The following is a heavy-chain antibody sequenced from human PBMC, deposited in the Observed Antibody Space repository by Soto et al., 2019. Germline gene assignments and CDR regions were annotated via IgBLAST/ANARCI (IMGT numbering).Heavy chain of an antibody. D-gene: IGHD5-12*01. V-gene: IGHV3-33*01. J-gene: IGHJ6*02. CDR2: IWYDGSNK. Sequence: GGSLRLSCAASGFTFSSYGMHWGRQAPGKGLEWVAVIWYDGSNKYYADSVKGRFTISRDNSKNTLYLQMNSLRAEDTAVYYCARWKGRGYSGYDRKYYYYYYGRDGWGQGTTFSASS. CDR1: GFTFSSYG. CDR3: ARWKGRGYSGYDRKYYYYYYGRDG.